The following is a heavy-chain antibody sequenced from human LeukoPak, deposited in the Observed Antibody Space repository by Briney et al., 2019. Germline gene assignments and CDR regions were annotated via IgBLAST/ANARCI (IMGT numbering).Heavy chain of an antibody. CDR3: ARGKGYSSSWYWARGFDY. CDR2: INHSGST. V-gene: IGHV4-34*01. CDR1: GGSFSGYY. D-gene: IGHD6-13*01. J-gene: IGHJ4*02. Sequence: SETLSLTCAVYGGSFSGYYWSWIRQPPGKGLEWIGEINHSGSTNHNPSLKSRVTISVDTSKNQFSLKLSSVTAADTAVYYCARGKGYSSSWYWARGFDYWGQGTLVTVSS.